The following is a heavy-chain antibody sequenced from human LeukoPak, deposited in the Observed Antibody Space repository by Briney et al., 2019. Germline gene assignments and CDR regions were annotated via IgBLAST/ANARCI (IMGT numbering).Heavy chain of an antibody. J-gene: IGHJ3*02. D-gene: IGHD3-22*01. CDR2: INWNGGRI. CDR3: ARDRGTYYYDSTSHYDAFDI. V-gene: IGHV3-20*03. CDR1: GFTFYDYG. Sequence: GALILSFAAAGFTFYDYGMSWVRRAPGKGGEWVSGINWNGGRISYSDSVKGRFTISRDNAKNSLYLQMNSLRAGDTAMYYCARDRGTYYYDSTSHYDAFDIWGQGTMVTVSS.